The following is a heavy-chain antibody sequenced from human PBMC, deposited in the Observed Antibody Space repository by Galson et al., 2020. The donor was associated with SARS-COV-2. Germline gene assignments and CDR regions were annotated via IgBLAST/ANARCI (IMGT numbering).Heavy chain of an antibody. CDR3: ARDSNYYDSSGYHLTYGMDV. D-gene: IGHD3-22*01. CDR2: IYYSGST. V-gene: IGHV4-31*03. Sequence: SETLSLTCTVSGGSISSGGYYWSWIRQHPGKGLEWIGYIYYSGSTYYNPSLKSRVTISVDTSKNQFSLKLSSVTAADTAVYYCARDSNYYDSSGYHLTYGMDVWGQGTTVTVSS. J-gene: IGHJ6*02. CDR1: GGSISSGGYY.